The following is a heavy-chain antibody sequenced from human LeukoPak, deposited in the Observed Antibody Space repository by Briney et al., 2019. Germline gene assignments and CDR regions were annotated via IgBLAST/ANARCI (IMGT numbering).Heavy chain of an antibody. J-gene: IGHJ4*02. CDR1: GFTVSSYG. D-gene: IGHD3-10*01. CDR3: AKSHYGSGSPGFY. Sequence: GGSLRLSCAVSGFTVSSYGMTWVRQAPGKGLEWVSAISGSGGSTYYTESVKGRFTISRDNSKNTLYLQMNSLRAEDTAVYYCAKSHYGSGSPGFYWGQGTLVTVSS. V-gene: IGHV3-23*01. CDR2: ISGSGGST.